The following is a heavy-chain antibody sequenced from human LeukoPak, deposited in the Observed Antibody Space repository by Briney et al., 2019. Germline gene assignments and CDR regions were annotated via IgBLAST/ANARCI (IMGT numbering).Heavy chain of an antibody. V-gene: IGHV3-23*01. CDR2: ISDIGGST. Sequence: GGTLRLSCAASGFTFSSYGMNWVRQAPGKGLEWVSVISDIGGSTYYADSVEGRFTISRDNSKNTLYLQMNSLRAEDTAVYYCAKSWDPYYYDSSGYHYFDDWGQGTLVTVSS. CDR1: GFTFSSYG. J-gene: IGHJ4*02. D-gene: IGHD3-22*01. CDR3: AKSWDPYYYDSSGYHYFDD.